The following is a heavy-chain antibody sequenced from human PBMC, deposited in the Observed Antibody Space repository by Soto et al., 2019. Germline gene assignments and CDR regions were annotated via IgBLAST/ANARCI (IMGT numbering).Heavy chain of an antibody. V-gene: IGHV3-30*04. J-gene: IGHJ5*01. CDR2: TSFDGKNK. D-gene: IGHD6-13*01. CDR3: ARERAIAATGIFYS. Sequence: GPLRLSCAASAFTFSNFAMHWVRQAPGKGLEWVAATSFDGKNKDYADSVKGRFTISRDNSKKTLFLQMNSLRPEDTAVYYSARERAIAATGIFYSWGQGTLVTVSS. CDR1: AFTFSNFA.